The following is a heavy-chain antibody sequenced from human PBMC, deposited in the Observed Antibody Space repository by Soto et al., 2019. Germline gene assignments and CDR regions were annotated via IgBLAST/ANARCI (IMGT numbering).Heavy chain of an antibody. CDR2: ISYDGSNK. CDR1: GFTFSSYG. J-gene: IGHJ4*02. Sequence: QVQLVESGGGVVQPGRSLRLSCAASGFTFSSYGMHWVRQAPGKGLEWVAVISYDGSNKYYADSVKGRFTIYRDNSKNTLYLQMYSLRAEDTAVYYCAKTLRGSYSRGDYWGQGTLVTVSS. V-gene: IGHV3-30*18. CDR3: AKTLRGSYSRGDY. D-gene: IGHD1-26*01.